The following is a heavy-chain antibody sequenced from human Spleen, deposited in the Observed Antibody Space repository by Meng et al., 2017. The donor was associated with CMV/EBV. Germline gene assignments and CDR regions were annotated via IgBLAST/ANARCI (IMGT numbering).Heavy chain of an antibody. CDR1: GGPISRGSSY. J-gene: IGHJ5*02. D-gene: IGHD4-17*01. V-gene: IGHV4-61*02. Sequence: QVQLPAPGSGLVTLSQTLSLTWPVSGGPISRGSSYWSWNRQPAGKGLEWIGLIYTSGSTNYNPSLKSRVTISVDPSKNQFSLKLSSVTAADTAVYYCARDSSYDYGDNWFDPWGQGTLVTVSS. CDR2: IYTSGST. CDR3: ARDSSYDYGDNWFDP.